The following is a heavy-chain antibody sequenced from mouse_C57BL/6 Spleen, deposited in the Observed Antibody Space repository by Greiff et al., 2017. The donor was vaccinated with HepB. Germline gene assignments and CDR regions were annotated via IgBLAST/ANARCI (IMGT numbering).Heavy chain of an antibody. CDR1: GFTFSSYA. V-gene: IGHV5-4*03. Sequence: EVKLMESGGGLVKPGGSLKLSCAASGFTFSSYAMSWVRQTPEKRLEWVATISDGGSYTYYPDNVKGRFTISRDNAKNNLYLQMSHLKSEDTAMYYCARGGVYDGYYEAWFAYWGQGTLVTVSA. CDR3: ARGGVYDGYYEAWFAY. CDR2: ISDGGSYT. D-gene: IGHD2-3*01. J-gene: IGHJ3*01.